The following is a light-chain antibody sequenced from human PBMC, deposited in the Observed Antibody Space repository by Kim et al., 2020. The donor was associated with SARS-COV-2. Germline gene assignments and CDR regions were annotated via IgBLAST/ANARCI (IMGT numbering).Light chain of an antibody. J-gene: IGLJ2*01. CDR3: AAWDDSLNGVI. CDR2: SDD. V-gene: IGLV1-44*01. CDR1: RSNIGSNA. Sequence: GKRVTISCSGSRSNIGSNAVNWYQQLPGTAPKLLIYSDDHRPSGVPDRFSGSKSGTSASLAISGLQSEDEADYYCAAWDDSLNGVIFGGGTKLTVL.